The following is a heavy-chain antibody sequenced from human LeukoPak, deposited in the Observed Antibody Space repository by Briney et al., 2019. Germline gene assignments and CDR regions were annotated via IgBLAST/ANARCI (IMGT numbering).Heavy chain of an antibody. CDR3: ARERYYYGSGSYLTFDY. V-gene: IGHV1-2*06. D-gene: IGHD3-10*01. J-gene: IGHJ4*02. Sequence: ASVKVSXKASGYTFTGYYMHWVRQAPGQGLEWIGRINPNSGGTNYAQKFQGRVTMTRDTSISTAYMELSRLRSDDTAVYYCARERYYYGSGSYLTFDYWGQGTLVTVSS. CDR2: INPNSGGT. CDR1: GYTFTGYY.